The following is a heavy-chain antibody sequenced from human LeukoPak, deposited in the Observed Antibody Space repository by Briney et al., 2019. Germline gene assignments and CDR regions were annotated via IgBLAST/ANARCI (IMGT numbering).Heavy chain of an antibody. CDR3: VAEDIVLMVPIDY. CDR1: GFTFSSYA. V-gene: IGHV3-64D*09. J-gene: IGHJ4*02. Sequence: GGSLRLSCSASGFTFSSYAMHWVRQAPGKGLEYVSAISSNGGSTYYADSVKGRFTISRDNSKNTLYLQMSSLRAEDTAVYYCVAEDIVLMVPIDYWGQGTLVTVSS. D-gene: IGHD2-8*01. CDR2: ISSNGGST.